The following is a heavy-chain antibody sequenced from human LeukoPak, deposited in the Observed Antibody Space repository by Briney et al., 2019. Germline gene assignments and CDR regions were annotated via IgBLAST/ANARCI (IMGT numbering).Heavy chain of an antibody. Sequence: GGSLRLSCAASGFTFSTYGMHWVRQAPGKGLEWVAVVWYDESLKYYADSVKGRFTISRDNSKNTLFLQLNSLRAEDTAVYYFATYLGYCTSSNCPYFYMDVWGTGTTVIVSS. CDR3: ATYLGYCTSSNCPYFYMDV. CDR1: GFTFSTYG. D-gene: IGHD2-2*03. CDR2: VWYDESLK. J-gene: IGHJ6*03. V-gene: IGHV3-33*01.